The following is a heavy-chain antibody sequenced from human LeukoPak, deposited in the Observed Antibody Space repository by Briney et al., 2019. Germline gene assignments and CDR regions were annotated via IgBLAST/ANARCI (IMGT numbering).Heavy chain of an antibody. CDR3: ARYNGDYAFDY. CDR1: GYTFTVYY. CDR2: INPNSGGT. Sequence: ASVKVSFKASGYTFTVYYMHWVRQAPGQGLEWMGWINPNSGGTNYAQKFQGRVTMTRDTSISTAYMELSRLRSDDTAVYYCARYNGDYAFDYWGQGTLVTVSS. D-gene: IGHD4-17*01. J-gene: IGHJ4*02. V-gene: IGHV1-2*02.